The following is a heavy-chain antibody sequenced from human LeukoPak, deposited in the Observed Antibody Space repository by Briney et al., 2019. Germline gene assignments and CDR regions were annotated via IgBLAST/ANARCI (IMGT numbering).Heavy chain of an antibody. Sequence: PGGSLRLSCAACGVTFSSHAMSWVRQAPGKGLEWVSMITSGSGTTYYAESVKGRFIISRDISKNTLFLQMNSLRAEDTAVYYCAKGGVPGTHYFDYWGQGTLVTVSS. D-gene: IGHD6-19*01. V-gene: IGHV3-23*01. CDR3: AKGGVPGTHYFDY. CDR2: ITSGSGTT. CDR1: GVTFSSHA. J-gene: IGHJ4*02.